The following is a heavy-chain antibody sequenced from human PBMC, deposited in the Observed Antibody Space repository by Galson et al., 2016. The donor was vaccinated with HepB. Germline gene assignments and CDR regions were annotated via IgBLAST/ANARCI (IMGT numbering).Heavy chain of an antibody. CDR2: ISDDGRNK. V-gene: IGHV3-30*18. J-gene: IGHJ6*02. CDR1: GFTFSSYG. Sequence: SLRLSCAASGFTFSSYGMHWVRQAPGKGLEWVAVISDDGRNKYHVDSVKGRFTISRDNSKNTLYLQMNSLRPEDTAVYYCAKDHEPITVFEVTYYYAMDVWGQGTRVTVSS. D-gene: IGHD3-3*01. CDR3: AKDHEPITVFEVTYYYAMDV.